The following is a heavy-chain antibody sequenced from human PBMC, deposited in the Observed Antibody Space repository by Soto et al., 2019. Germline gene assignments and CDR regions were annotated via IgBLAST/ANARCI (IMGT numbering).Heavy chain of an antibody. Sequence: QVQLVESGGGVVQPGRSLRLSCAASGFTFSSYGMHWVRQAPGKGLEWVAVISYDGSNKYYADSVKGRFTISRDNSKNTLYLQMNSLRAEHTVVYYCAKDRSIAVAGTSDFDYLGQGTLVTVSS. J-gene: IGHJ4*02. CDR1: GFTFSSYG. D-gene: IGHD6-19*01. CDR2: ISYDGSNK. CDR3: AKDRSIAVAGTSDFDY. V-gene: IGHV3-30*18.